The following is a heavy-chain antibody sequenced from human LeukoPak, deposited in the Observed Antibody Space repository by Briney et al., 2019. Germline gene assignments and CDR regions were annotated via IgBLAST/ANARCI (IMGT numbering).Heavy chain of an antibody. V-gene: IGHV4-39*07. J-gene: IGHJ4*02. CDR2: IYYSGST. CDR3: ARTVTNTHIDY. D-gene: IGHD4-17*01. Sequence: SETLSLTCTVSGGSISSSSYYWGWIRQPPGKGLEWIGSIYYSGSTYYNPSLKSRVTISVDASKNQFSLKLSSVTAADTAVYYCARTVTNTHIDYWGQGTLVTVSS. CDR1: GGSISSSSYY.